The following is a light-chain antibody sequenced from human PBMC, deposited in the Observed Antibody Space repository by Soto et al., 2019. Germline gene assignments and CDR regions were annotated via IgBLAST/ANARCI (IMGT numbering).Light chain of an antibody. Sequence: DIQMTQSPSSLSASVGDRVTITCQASQDISNYLNWYQQKPGKAPKLLIYDASNLETWVPSRFSGSGSGTDFTFTISSLQPEDIATYYCQQYDNPLMYTFGQGTKLEIK. CDR3: QQYDNPLMYT. CDR2: DAS. V-gene: IGKV1-33*01. J-gene: IGKJ2*01. CDR1: QDISNY.